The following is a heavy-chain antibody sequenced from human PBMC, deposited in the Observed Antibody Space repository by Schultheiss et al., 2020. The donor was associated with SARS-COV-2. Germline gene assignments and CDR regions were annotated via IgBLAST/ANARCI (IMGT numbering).Heavy chain of an antibody. J-gene: IGHJ4*02. D-gene: IGHD6-13*01. CDR2: IWYDGSNK. CDR3: AKIDSSSWSPFDY. Sequence: GGSLRLSCAASGFTFSSYGMHWVRQAPGKGLEWVAVIWYDGSNKYYADSVKGRFTISRDNSKNTLYLQMNSLRAEDTAVYYCAKIDSSSWSPFDYWGQGTLVTVSS. CDR1: GFTFSSYG. V-gene: IGHV3-30*02.